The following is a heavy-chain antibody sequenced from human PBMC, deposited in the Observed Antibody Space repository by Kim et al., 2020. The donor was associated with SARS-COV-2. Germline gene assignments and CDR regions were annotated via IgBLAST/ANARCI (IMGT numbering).Heavy chain of an antibody. CDR3: AREPPDSSGYYFPKNYYYYYGMDV. J-gene: IGHJ6*02. D-gene: IGHD3-22*01. CDR2: ISSSSSYI. CDR1: GFTFSSYS. Sequence: GGSLRLSCAASGFTFSSYSMNWVRQAPGKGLEWVSSISSSSSYIYYADSVKGRFTISRDNAKNSLYLQMNSLRAEDTAVYYCAREPPDSSGYYFPKNYYYYYGMDVWGQGTTVTVSS. V-gene: IGHV3-21*01.